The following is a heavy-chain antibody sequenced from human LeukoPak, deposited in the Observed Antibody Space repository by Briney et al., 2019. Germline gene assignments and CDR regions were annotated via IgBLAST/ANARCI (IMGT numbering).Heavy chain of an antibody. Sequence: SETLSLTCTVSGGSISSYYWSWIRQPPGKGLEWIGYIYYSGSTNYNPSLKSRVTISVDTSKNQFSLKLSSVTAADTAVYYCARYIVARAFDIWGQGTMVTVSS. J-gene: IGHJ3*02. D-gene: IGHD2-21*01. V-gene: IGHV4-59*08. CDR1: GGSISSYY. CDR3: ARYIVARAFDI. CDR2: IYYSGST.